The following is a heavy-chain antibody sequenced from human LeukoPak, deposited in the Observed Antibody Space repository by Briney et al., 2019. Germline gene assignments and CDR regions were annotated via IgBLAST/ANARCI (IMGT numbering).Heavy chain of an antibody. D-gene: IGHD1-26*01. V-gene: IGHV3-21*01. CDR2: ISSSSSYI. Sequence: PGGSLRLSCAASGFTFSRYSMNWVRQAPGKGLEWVSSISSSSSYIYYADSVKGRFTISRDNAKNSLYLQMDSLRAEDTAVYYCARVVGATTRYMDVWGKGTTVTVSS. J-gene: IGHJ6*03. CDR1: GFTFSRYS. CDR3: ARVVGATTRYMDV.